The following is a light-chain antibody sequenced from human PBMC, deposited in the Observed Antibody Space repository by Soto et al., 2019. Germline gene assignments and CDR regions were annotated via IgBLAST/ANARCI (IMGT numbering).Light chain of an antibody. CDR3: QQYDELPLT. J-gene: IGKJ4*01. V-gene: IGKV1-33*01. Sequence: DIQLTQSPSSLSASVGDRITITCQASRDIAHYLSWYQQKPGKAPQLLVYDASKLQPGVPSRFSGSASGTDFTFAINSLQPEDRATYFCQQYDELPLTFGGGTKVEIK. CDR2: DAS. CDR1: RDIAHY.